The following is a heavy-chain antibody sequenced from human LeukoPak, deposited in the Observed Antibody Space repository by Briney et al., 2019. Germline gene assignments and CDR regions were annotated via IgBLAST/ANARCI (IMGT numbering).Heavy chain of an antibody. Sequence: SETLSLTCTVSGGSISSSSYSWGWIRQPPGKGLEWLGPIYSSGSTYYNPSLKSRVTISEDTSKNQFSLNLSSVTAADTAVYYCARYASSGYYRYYFDYWGQGTLVTVSS. V-gene: IGHV4-39*01. J-gene: IGHJ4*02. CDR1: GGSISSSSYS. CDR3: ARYASSGYYRYYFDY. D-gene: IGHD3-22*01. CDR2: IYSSGST.